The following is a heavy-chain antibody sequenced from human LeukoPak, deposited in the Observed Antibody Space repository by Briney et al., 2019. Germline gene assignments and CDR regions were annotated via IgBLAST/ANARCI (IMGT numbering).Heavy chain of an antibody. J-gene: IGHJ4*02. CDR1: GYSFSSYW. CDR2: IYPGDSNT. CDR3: ARQGYSYGFDY. V-gene: IGHV5-51*01. D-gene: IGHD5-18*01. Sequence: GESLQISCKGSGYSFSSYWIVWVRQMPGQGLEWVGNIYPGDSNTRYSPSFQGQVTISADKSNSTAYLQWSSLKASDTAMYYCARQGYSYGFDYWGQGTLVTVSS.